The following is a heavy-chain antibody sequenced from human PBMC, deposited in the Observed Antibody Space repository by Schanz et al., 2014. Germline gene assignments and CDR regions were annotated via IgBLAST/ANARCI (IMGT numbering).Heavy chain of an antibody. V-gene: IGHV4-39*01. CDR1: GGSISSSTYY. J-gene: IGHJ4*02. CDR2: IYYSGST. CDR3: ARHGGIPYYPMDD. D-gene: IGHD1-26*01. Sequence: QLQLQESGPGLVKPSETLSLTCTVSGGSISSSTYYWGWIRQPPGKGLEWIGIIYYSGSTYYNTSLKSRLPIPLGAPKNQFFLTLSSVTAADTAVYYCARHGGIPYYPMDDWGQGTLVTVSS.